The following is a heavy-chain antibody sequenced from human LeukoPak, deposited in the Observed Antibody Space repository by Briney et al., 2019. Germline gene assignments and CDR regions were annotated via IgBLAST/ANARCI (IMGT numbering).Heavy chain of an antibody. CDR3: AELGITMIGGV. Sequence: PGGSLRLSCAASGFTFDDYGMSWVRQAPGKGLEWVSGINWNGGSTGYADSVKGRFTISRDNAKHSLELQMNSLRAEDTAVYYCAELGITMIGGVWGKGTTVTISS. V-gene: IGHV3-20*04. D-gene: IGHD3-10*02. J-gene: IGHJ6*04. CDR2: INWNGGST. CDR1: GFTFDDYG.